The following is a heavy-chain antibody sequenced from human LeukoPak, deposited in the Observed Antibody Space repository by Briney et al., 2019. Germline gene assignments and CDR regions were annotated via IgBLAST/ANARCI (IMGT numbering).Heavy chain of an antibody. V-gene: IGHV1-8*02. J-gene: IGHJ4*02. D-gene: IGHD7-27*01. Sequence: VASVNVSCKASGYTFTVYYMHWVRQATGQRPEWMGWMSPNSGDTGYAQKFQDRVTMTRNTSISTAYMELSSLRSDDTAVYHCARGPPNWGYDYWGPGTLVTVSS. CDR2: MSPNSGDT. CDR3: ARGPPNWGYDY. CDR1: GYTFTVYY.